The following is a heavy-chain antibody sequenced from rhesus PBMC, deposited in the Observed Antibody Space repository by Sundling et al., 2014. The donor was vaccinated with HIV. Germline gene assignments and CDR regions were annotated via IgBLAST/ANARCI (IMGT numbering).Heavy chain of an antibody. J-gene: IGHJ3*01. CDR2: IGGSSGST. Sequence: QVQLQESGPGLVKPSETLPLTCAVSGASISSNYWSWIRQAPGKGLEWIGYIGGSSGSTHYNPSLKSRVTISTDTSKNHLSLTLSSVTAADTAVYYCARNPNLDWLSDDYDAFDFWGQGLRVIVSS. CDR1: GASISSNY. V-gene: IGHV4-165*01. D-gene: IGHD3-3*01. CDR3: ARNPNLDWLSDDYDAFDF.